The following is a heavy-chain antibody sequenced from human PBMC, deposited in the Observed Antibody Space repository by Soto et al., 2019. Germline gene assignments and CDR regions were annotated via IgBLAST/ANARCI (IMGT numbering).Heavy chain of an antibody. CDR3: ARKSSSGWAD. Sequence: GGSLRLSCAASGFTFSRYAMSWVRQAPGTGLEWVSAISGSGGSTLYADSVKGRFTISRDNSKNTLYLQMNTLRVEGTAVYYCARKSSSGWADWGQGTLVTVS. V-gene: IGHV3-23*01. CDR2: ISGSGGST. D-gene: IGHD6-19*01. CDR1: GFTFSRYA. J-gene: IGHJ4*02.